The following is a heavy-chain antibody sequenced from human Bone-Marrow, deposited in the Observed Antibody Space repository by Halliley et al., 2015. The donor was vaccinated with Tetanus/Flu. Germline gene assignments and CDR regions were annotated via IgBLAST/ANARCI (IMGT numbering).Heavy chain of an antibody. V-gene: IGHV1-3*01. D-gene: IGHD2-15*01. CDR3: ARDWIIGDTPSQYYGMDV. CDR1: GYSFSSYA. J-gene: IGHJ6*02. Sequence: QLVQSGAAVKKPGASVEVSCQASGYSFSSYAMHWVRQAPGQRPEWMGWINAGNGETKYSQKFQDRLTITRDTYARTAYMELSSLRSEDTAVYFCARDWIIGDTPSQYYGMDVWGQGTTVTVSS. CDR2: INAGNGET.